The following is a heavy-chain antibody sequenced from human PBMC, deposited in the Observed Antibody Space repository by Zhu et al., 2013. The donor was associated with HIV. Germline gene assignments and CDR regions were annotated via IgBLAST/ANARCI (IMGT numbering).Heavy chain of an antibody. CDR1: GFTFRRYT. CDR3: ARRDYYYYGMDV. J-gene: IGHJ6*02. Sequence: VQLVESGGGLVKPGGSLRLSCVASGFTFRRYTMNWVRQAPGKGLEWVSSISTVSSYINYADSVKGRFTVPRDNAKDTLYLHMNSLRAEDTAIYYCARRDYYYYGMDVWGQGTPVTVSS. V-gene: IGHV3-21*01. CDR2: ISTVSSYI.